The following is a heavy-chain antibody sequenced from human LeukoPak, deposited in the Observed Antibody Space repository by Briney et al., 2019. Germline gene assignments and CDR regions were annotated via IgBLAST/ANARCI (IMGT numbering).Heavy chain of an antibody. J-gene: IGHJ4*02. V-gene: IGHV3-23*01. Sequence: GGSLRLSCVASGFTFSSYWMSWVRQAPGKGLEWVSAISGSGGSTYYADSVKGRFTISRDNSKNTLYLQMNSLRAEDTAVYYCARDGITMIVVVNYFDYWGQGTLVTVSS. D-gene: IGHD3-22*01. CDR1: GFTFSSYW. CDR2: ISGSGGST. CDR3: ARDGITMIVVVNYFDY.